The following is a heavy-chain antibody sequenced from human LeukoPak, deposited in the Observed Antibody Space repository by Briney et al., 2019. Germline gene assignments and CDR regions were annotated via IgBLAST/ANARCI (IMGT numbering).Heavy chain of an antibody. CDR1: GGSFSGYY. CDR2: INHSGST. J-gene: IGHJ4*02. D-gene: IGHD3-9*01. Sequence: PSETLSLTCAVYGGSFSGYYWSWIRQPPGKGLEWIGEINHSGSTNYNPSLKSRVTISVDTSKNQFSLKLSSVTAADTAVYYCARARRNYDILTGSRTYYFDYWGQGTLVTVSS. CDR3: ARARRNYDILTGSRTYYFDY. V-gene: IGHV4-34*01.